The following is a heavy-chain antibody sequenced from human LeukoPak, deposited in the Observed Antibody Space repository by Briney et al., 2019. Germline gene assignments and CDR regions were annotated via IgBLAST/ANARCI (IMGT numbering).Heavy chain of an antibody. CDR1: GGSISSSSYY. J-gene: IGHJ4*02. Sequence: SETLSLTCTVSGGSISSSSYYWGWIRQPPGKGLEWIGSIYYSGSTYYNPSLKSRVSISVDTSKNQFSLNVSSVTAADTAVYFCARQHYYESFFDYWGQGILVTVSS. D-gene: IGHD3-22*01. V-gene: IGHV4-39*07. CDR2: IYYSGST. CDR3: ARQHYYESFFDY.